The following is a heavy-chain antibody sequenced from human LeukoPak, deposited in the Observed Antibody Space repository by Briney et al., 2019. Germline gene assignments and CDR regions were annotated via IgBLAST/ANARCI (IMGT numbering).Heavy chain of an antibody. J-gene: IGHJ4*02. V-gene: IGHV1-46*03. CDR1: GYTFTSYY. D-gene: IGHD3-10*01. CDR2: INPSGGST. Sequence: ASVKVSCKASGYTFTSYYMHWVRQAPGQGLEWMGIINPSGGSTSYVQKFQGRVTMTRDTSTSTVYMELSSLRSEDTAVYYCARGGRKGYYYGSGSYEFDYWGQGTLVTVSS. CDR3: ARGGRKGYYYGSGSYEFDY.